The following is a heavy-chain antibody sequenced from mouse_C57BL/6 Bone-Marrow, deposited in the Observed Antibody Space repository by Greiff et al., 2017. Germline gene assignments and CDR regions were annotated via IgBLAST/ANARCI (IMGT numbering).Heavy chain of an antibody. Sequence: QVQLQQPGAELVKPGASVKLSCKASGYTFTSYWMQWVKQRPGQGLEWIGEIDPSDSYTNYNQKFKGKATLTVDTSSSTAYMQLSSLTSEDSAVYYCARRAVGDFDYWGQGTTLTVSS. CDR2: IDPSDSYT. J-gene: IGHJ2*01. V-gene: IGHV1-50*01. CDR1: GYTFTSYW. CDR3: ARRAVGDFDY. D-gene: IGHD1-1*01.